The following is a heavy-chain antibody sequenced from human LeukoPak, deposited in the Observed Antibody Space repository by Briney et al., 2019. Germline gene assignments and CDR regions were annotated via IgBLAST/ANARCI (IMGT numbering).Heavy chain of an antibody. Sequence: SETLSLTCTVSGGSISSSSYYWGWIRQPPGKGLEWIGSIYYSGSTYYNPSLKSRVTISVDTSKNQFSLKLSSVTAADTAVYYCARGTPSGGSDYWGQGTLVTVSS. J-gene: IGHJ4*02. V-gene: IGHV4-39*01. CDR3: ARGTPSGGSDY. CDR1: GGSISSSSYY. CDR2: IYYSGST. D-gene: IGHD1-26*01.